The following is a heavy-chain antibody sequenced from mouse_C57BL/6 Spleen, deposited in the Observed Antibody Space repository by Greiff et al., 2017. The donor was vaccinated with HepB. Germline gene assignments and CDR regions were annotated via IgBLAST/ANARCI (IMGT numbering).Heavy chain of an antibody. CDR2: IRSKSNNYAT. V-gene: IGHV10-1*01. CDR1: GFSFNTYA. D-gene: IGHD6-1*01. Sequence: EVKVVESGGGLVQPKGSLKLSCAASGFSFNTYAMDWVRQAPGKGLEWVARIRSKSNNYATYYADSVKDRFTISRDDSESMLYLQMNNLKTEDTAMYYCVRGVPLAYWGQGTLVTVSA. CDR3: VRGVPLAY. J-gene: IGHJ3*01.